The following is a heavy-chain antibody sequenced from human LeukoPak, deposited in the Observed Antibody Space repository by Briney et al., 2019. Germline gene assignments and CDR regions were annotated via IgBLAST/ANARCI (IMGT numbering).Heavy chain of an antibody. J-gene: IGHJ4*02. V-gene: IGHV3-9*01. Sequence: GGSLRLSCAASGFTFDDYAMHWVRQAPGKGLEWVSGISWNSGSIGYADSVKGRFTISRDNAKNSLYLQMNSLRAEDTALYYCAKDISRGPYSSSWYYFDYWGQGTLVTVSS. CDR3: AKDISRGPYSSSWYYFDY. CDR1: GFTFDDYA. D-gene: IGHD6-13*01. CDR2: ISWNSGSI.